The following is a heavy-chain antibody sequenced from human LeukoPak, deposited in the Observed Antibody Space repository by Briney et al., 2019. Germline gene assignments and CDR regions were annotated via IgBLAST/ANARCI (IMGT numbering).Heavy chain of an antibody. CDR3: VREILYCSGGSCYRGPFDN. V-gene: IGHV4-30-2*05. J-gene: IGHJ4*02. CDR1: GGSISSGGYY. D-gene: IGHD2-15*01. Sequence: SQTLSLTCTVSGGSISSGGYYWSWIRQPPGKGLEWIGYIYHSGSTYYNPSLKSRVTISVDTSQNQFSLKLNSVTAADTAVYCCVREILYCSGGSCYRGPFDNWGQGTLVTVSA. CDR2: IYHSGST.